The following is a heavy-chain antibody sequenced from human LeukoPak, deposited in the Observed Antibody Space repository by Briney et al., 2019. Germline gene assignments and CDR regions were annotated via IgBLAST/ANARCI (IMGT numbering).Heavy chain of an antibody. J-gene: IGHJ6*03. CDR1: GDSISSSSYY. CDR2: INHSGST. CDR3: ARHTAMALWGYYYYYMDV. Sequence: PSETLSLTCTVSGDSISSSSYYWSWIRQPPGKGLEWIGEINHSGSTNYNPSLKSRVTISVDTSKNQFSLKLSSVTAADTAVYYCARHTAMALWGYYYYYMDVWGKGTTVTVSS. D-gene: IGHD5-18*01. V-gene: IGHV4-39*07.